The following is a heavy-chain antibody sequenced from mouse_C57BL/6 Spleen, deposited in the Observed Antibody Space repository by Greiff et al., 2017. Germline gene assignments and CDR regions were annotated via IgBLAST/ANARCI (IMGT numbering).Heavy chain of an antibody. CDR1: GFTFSDYY. J-gene: IGHJ2*01. CDR3: AREDYYGSSIDD. V-gene: IGHV5-16*01. Sequence: EVMLVESEGGLVQPGSSMKLSCTASGFTFSDYYMAWVRQVPEKGLEWVANINYDGSSTYYLDSLKSRFIISRDNAKNILYLQMSSLKSEDTATYYCAREDYYGSSIDDWGQGTTLTVSS. CDR2: INYDGSST. D-gene: IGHD1-1*01.